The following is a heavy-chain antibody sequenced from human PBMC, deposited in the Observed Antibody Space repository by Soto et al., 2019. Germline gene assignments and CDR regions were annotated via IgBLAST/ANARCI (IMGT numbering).Heavy chain of an antibody. CDR3: ARGGSYYYDSSGYYNSAGRAFDI. D-gene: IGHD3-22*01. Sequence: GGSLRLSCAASGFTFSSYGMHWVRQAPGKGLEWVAVIWYDGSNKYYADSVKGRFTISRDNAKNSLYLQINSLRAEDTAVYYCARGGSYYYDSSGYYNSAGRAFDIWGQGTMVTVSS. CDR1: GFTFSSYG. J-gene: IGHJ3*02. CDR2: IWYDGSNK. V-gene: IGHV3-33*01.